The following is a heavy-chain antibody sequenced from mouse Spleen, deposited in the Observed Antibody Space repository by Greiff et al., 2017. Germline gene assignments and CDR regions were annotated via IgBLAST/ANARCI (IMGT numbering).Heavy chain of an antibody. CDR2: IYPGNGDT. J-gene: IGHJ2*01. CDR3: ARSEEDYYGSSYPFYFDY. D-gene: IGHD1-1*01. Sequence: QVQLKQPGAELVKPGASVKMSCKASGYTFTSYNMHWVKQTPGQGLEWIGAIYPGNGDTSYNQKFKGKATLTADKSSSTAYMQLSSLTSEDSAVYYCARSEEDYYGSSYPFYFDYWGQGTTLTVSS. CDR1: GYTFTSYN. V-gene: IGHV1-12*01.